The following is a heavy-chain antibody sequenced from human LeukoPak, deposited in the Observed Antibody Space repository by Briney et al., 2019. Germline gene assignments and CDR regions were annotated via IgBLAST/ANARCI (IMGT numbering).Heavy chain of an antibody. J-gene: IGHJ4*02. V-gene: IGHV3-30*18. D-gene: IGHD6-13*01. Sequence: GGSLRPSCAASGFTFSSYGMHWVRQAPGKGLEWVAVISYDGSNKYYADSVKGRFTISRDNSKNTLYLQMNSLRAEDTAVYYCAKALIAAAGTGVDYWGQGTLVTVSS. CDR3: AKALIAAAGTGVDY. CDR2: ISYDGSNK. CDR1: GFTFSSYG.